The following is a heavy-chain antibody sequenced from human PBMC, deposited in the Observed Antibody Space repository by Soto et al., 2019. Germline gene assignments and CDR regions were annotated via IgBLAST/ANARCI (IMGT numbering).Heavy chain of an antibody. CDR3: ARGATVVTDFDY. CDR2: IYYSGST. Sequence: SETLSLTCTVSGSSITTYYWSWIRQPPGKGLEWIGYIYYSGSTYHNPSLKSRVTISVDTSKNQFSLKLSSVTAADTAVYYCARGATVVTDFDYWGQGTLVTVSS. J-gene: IGHJ4*02. D-gene: IGHD4-17*01. V-gene: IGHV4-59*08. CDR1: GSSITTYY.